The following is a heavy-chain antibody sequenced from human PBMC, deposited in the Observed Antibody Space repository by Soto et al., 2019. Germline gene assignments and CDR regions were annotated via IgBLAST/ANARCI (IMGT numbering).Heavy chain of an antibody. V-gene: IGHV3-74*03. CDR2: IDTDGGGT. CDR1: GFTFRSHR. Sequence: EVQLVESEGGLVQPGGSLRVSCAASGFTFRSHRLHWVRQAPGKGLEWVSRIDTDGGGTTYADSVKGRFTISTDNAENTVYLHMTGLRVEDTAVYYCATVFDVWGQGTLVTVSS. CDR3: ATVFDV. J-gene: IGHJ4*02.